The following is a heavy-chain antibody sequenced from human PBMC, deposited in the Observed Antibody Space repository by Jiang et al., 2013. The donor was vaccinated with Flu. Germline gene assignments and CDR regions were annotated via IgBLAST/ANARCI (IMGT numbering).Heavy chain of an antibody. D-gene: IGHD7-27*01. J-gene: IGHJ2*01. Sequence: VQPGGSLRLSCAASGFTFSSYWMSWVRQAPGKGLEWVASIKEDGSEKYYVDSVKGRFTISRDNAKNSLYLQMNSLRVEDTAVYYCARSTRNWDWYFGLWGRGSLVTVSS. CDR1: GFTFSSYW. CDR2: IKEDGSEK. CDR3: ARSTRNWDWYFGL. V-gene: IGHV3-7*01.